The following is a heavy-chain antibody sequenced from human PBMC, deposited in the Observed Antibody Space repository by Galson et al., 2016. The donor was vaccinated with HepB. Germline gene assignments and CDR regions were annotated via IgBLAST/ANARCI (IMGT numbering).Heavy chain of an antibody. CDR2: ISNTPNKI. D-gene: IGHD2-2*01. V-gene: IGHV3-48*03. J-gene: IGHJ4*02. Sequence: SLRLSCAASGFTFSGYEMNWVRQAPGKGLEWISYISNTPNKIYYADSVRGRFTISRDNARNSLYLQMNSLRAEDTAVYYCVRDRVPATAIGAAYWGQGTLVTVSS. CDR1: GFTFSGYE. CDR3: VRDRVPATAIGAAY.